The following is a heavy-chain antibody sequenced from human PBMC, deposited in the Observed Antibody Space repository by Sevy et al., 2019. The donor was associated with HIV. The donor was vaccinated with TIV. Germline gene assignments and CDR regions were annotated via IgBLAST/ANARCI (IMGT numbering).Heavy chain of an antibody. D-gene: IGHD4-17*01. J-gene: IGHJ4*02. CDR3: ARDSDYGDYIIDY. V-gene: IGHV3-11*01. CDR1: GFTFSDYY. Sequence: EGSLRLSCAASGFTFSDYYMSWIRQAPGKGLEWVSYISSSGSTIYYADSVKGRFTISRDNAKNSLYLQMNSLRAEDTAVYYCARDSDYGDYIIDYWGQGTLVTVSS. CDR2: ISSSGSTI.